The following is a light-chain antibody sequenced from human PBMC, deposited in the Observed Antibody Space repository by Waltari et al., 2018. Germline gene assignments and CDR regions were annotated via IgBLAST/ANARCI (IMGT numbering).Light chain of an antibody. CDR2: TAS. Sequence: IPMTQSRSYLSSSGVDGVTLTCRASETSRIYLNWYQQKPGQGPKLLINTASSLQCGVPERFSGSGSGTDFTLTISTLQHEDVATYYCQQSYSTPLTFGGGTKVEIK. J-gene: IGKJ4*01. CDR1: ETSRIY. V-gene: IGKV1-39*01. CDR3: QQSYSTPLT.